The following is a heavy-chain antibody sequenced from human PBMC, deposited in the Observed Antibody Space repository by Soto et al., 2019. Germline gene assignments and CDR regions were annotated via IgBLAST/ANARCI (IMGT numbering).Heavy chain of an antibody. CDR3: ARGVFWSGSQIYYLDY. V-gene: IGHV4-59*01. Sequence: SETLSLTCSVSGGSISNYFWSWIRQPPGKGLEWIGYIYYTGSTNFNPSLKSRVTMSVDTSKNQFSLKLSSVTAADAAVYYCARGVFWSGSQIYYLDYWGQGSLVTVSS. CDR1: GGSISNYF. D-gene: IGHD3-3*01. CDR2: IYYTGST. J-gene: IGHJ4*02.